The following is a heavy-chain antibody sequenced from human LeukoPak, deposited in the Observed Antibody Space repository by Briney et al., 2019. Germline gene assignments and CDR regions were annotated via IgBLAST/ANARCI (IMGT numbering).Heavy chain of an antibody. CDR2: IYPSDSDT. J-gene: IGHJ4*02. CDR3: ARSSNLRYFNL. V-gene: IGHV5-51*01. Sequence: GESLKISCKGSGYSFTSFWIGWERQMPGKGLEWMGIIYPSDSDTRYSPSFQGQVTISADKSISTAYLQWSSLKASDTVMYYCARSSNLRYFNLWGQGTLVTVSS. D-gene: IGHD3-9*01. CDR1: GYSFTSFW.